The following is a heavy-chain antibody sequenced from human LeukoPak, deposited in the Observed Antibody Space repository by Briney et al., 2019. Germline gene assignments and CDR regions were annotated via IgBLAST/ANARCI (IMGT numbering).Heavy chain of an antibody. V-gene: IGHV6-1*01. Sequence: SQTLSLTCAISGDSVSSNSAAWNWIRQSPSRGLEWLGRTYYRSKWYNDYAVSVKSRITINPDTSKNQFSLQLNSVTPEDTAVYYCARASRNRVRTTGTTLDYWGQGTLVTVSS. D-gene: IGHD1-1*01. J-gene: IGHJ4*02. CDR3: ARASRNRVRTTGTTLDY. CDR1: GDSVSSNSAA. CDR2: TYYRSKWYN.